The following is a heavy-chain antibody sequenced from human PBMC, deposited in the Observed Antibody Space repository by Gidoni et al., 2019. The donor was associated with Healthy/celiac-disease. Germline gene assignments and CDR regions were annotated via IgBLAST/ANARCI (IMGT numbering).Heavy chain of an antibody. CDR1: FSSYA. V-gene: IGHV3-23*01. J-gene: IGHJ4*02. Sequence: FSSYAMSWVRQAPGKGLEWVSAISGSGGSTYYADSVKGRSTISRENSKNTLYLQMNSLRAEDTAVYYCAKGKWGHDYGDLFDYWGQGTLVTVSS. CDR2: ISGSGGST. D-gene: IGHD4-17*01. CDR3: AKGKWGHDYGDLFDY.